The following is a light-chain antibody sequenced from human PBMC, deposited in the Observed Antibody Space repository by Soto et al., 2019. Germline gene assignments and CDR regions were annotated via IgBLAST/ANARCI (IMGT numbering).Light chain of an antibody. Sequence: DIQMTQSPSTLSASVGDRVTITCRASEVITNRLAWYQQKPGKAPKVLIYDASNLESGVPSRFSGSRSGTEFILTISSLQPDDFATYYCIQDFISPLTVGQGTKVDL. V-gene: IGKV1-5*01. CDR1: EVITNR. J-gene: IGKJ3*01. CDR3: IQDFISPLT. CDR2: DAS.